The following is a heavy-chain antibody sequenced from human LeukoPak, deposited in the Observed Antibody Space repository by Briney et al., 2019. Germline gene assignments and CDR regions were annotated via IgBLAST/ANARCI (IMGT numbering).Heavy chain of an antibody. CDR2: ISAYNGNT. CDR1: GYTFTSYG. Sequence: ASVKVSCKAFGYTFTSYGISWVRQAPGQGLEWMGWISAYNGNTNYAQKLQGRVTMTTDTSTSTAYMELRSLRSDDTAVYYCARETHSSSSFYYFDYWGQGTLVTVSS. D-gene: IGHD6-6*01. V-gene: IGHV1-18*01. CDR3: ARETHSSSSFYYFDY. J-gene: IGHJ4*02.